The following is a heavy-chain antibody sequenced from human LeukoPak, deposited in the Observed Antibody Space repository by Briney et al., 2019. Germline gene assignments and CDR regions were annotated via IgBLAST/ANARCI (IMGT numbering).Heavy chain of an antibody. V-gene: IGHV4-31*03. CDR3: ARAYVHWIVYYYYMDV. Sequence: SQTLSLTCTVSGGSISSGGYYWSWIRQHPGKGLEWIGYIYYSGSTYYNPSLKSRVTISVDTSKNQFSLKLSSVTAADTAVYYCARAYVHWIVYYYYMDVWGKGTTVTVSS. CDR1: GGSISSGGYY. CDR2: IYYSGST. D-gene: IGHD2-21*01. J-gene: IGHJ6*03.